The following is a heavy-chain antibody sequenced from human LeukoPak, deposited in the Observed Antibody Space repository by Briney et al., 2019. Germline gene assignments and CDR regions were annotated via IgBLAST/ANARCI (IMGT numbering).Heavy chain of an antibody. J-gene: IGHJ4*02. CDR1: GFTFSTYS. V-gene: IGHV3-48*01. CDR3: ARGSTYYDSSGQVPFDY. D-gene: IGHD3-22*01. CDR2: ISSSSSTI. Sequence: GGSLRLSCAASGFTFSTYSMNWDRQAPGKGLEWVSYISSSSSTIYYADSVKGRFTISRDNAKNSLYLQMNSLRAEDTAVYYCARGSTYYDSSGQVPFDYWGQGTLVTVSS.